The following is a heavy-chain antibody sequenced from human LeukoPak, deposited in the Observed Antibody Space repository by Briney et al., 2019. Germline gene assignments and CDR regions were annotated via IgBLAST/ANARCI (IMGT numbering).Heavy chain of an antibody. J-gene: IGHJ4*02. CDR1: GLTFSSYE. Sequence: GGSLRLSCAASGLTFSSYEMTWVRQAPGKGLEWVSYISSSGKIIYYADSVKGRFTISRDNAKNSLYLQMNSLRAEDTAVYYCATRFGSGYYDYWGQGTLVTVSS. D-gene: IGHD3-22*01. V-gene: IGHV3-48*03. CDR3: ATRFGSGYYDY. CDR2: ISSSGKII.